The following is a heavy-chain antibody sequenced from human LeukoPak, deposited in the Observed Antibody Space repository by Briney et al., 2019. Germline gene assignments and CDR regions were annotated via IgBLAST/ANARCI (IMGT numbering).Heavy chain of an antibody. V-gene: IGHV3-23*01. D-gene: IGHD4-4*01. CDR3: ARDGGHPLTSYYRAY. J-gene: IGHJ4*02. Sequence: PGGSLRLSCAASGFTFYTYAMTWVRQAPGKGLEWVSTIIGSGGNTFYADSVKGRFTIPRDNSKNTLSLQLTSLRAEDTGIYFCARDGGHPLTSYYRAYWGQGTLVTVSS. CDR2: IIGSGGNT. CDR1: GFTFYTYA.